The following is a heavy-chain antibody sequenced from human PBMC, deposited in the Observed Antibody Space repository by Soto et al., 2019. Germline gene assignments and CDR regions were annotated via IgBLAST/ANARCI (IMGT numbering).Heavy chain of an antibody. J-gene: IGHJ4*02. CDR3: ARDPSTGGQAFDY. CDR2: IYYSGST. V-gene: IGHV4-59*01. Sequence: PSETLSLTCTVSGGSISSYYWSWIRQPPGKGLEWIGYIYYSGSTNYNPSLKSRVTISVDTSKNQFSLKLGSVTAADTAVYYCARDPSTGGQAFDYWGQGTLVTVSS. CDR1: GGSISSYY. D-gene: IGHD1-1*01.